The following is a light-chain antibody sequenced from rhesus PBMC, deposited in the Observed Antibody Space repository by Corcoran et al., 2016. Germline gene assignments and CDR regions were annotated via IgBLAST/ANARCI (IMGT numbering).Light chain of an antibody. J-gene: IGKJ1*01. Sequence: DIQMTQSPSSLSASVGDRVTITCRARENVNNYLNWYQQKPGKAPKLLIYKASSLQSGVPSRFIGSGSWTDFTLTINTLQSEDFATYYCQQYTSRPWSFGHGTKVEIK. CDR2: KAS. CDR3: QQYTSRPWS. CDR1: ENVNNY. V-gene: IGKV1-74*01.